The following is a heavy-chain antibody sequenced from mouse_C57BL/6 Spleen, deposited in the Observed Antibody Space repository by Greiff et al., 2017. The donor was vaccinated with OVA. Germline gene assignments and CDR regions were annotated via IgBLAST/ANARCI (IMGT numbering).Heavy chain of an antibody. Sequence: QVQLQQSGPGILQPSQTLSLTCSFSGFSLSTFGMGVGWIRQPSGKGLEWLAHIWWDDDKSYNPALKSRLTISKDTSKNQVFLKIANVDTADTATYYCARMVYPSYEGYWGQGTTLTVSS. CDR1: GFSLSTFGMG. CDR2: IWWDDDK. V-gene: IGHV8-8*01. CDR3: ARMVYPSYEGY. J-gene: IGHJ2*01. D-gene: IGHD1-1*01.